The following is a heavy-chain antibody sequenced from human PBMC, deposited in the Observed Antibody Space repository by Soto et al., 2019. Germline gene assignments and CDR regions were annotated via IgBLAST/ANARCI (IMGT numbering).Heavy chain of an antibody. CDR3: ARYNSYAIDY. Sequence: SETLSLTCTVTGTSISSYYWSWIRQPPGKGLEWIANIHYSGTTNYNPSLASRVTLSVDTSKNQFSLKMTSVTAADRAMYFCARYNSYAIDYWGRGTLVTVSS. D-gene: IGHD2-8*01. V-gene: IGHV4-59*01. CDR2: IHYSGTT. CDR1: GTSISSYY. J-gene: IGHJ4*02.